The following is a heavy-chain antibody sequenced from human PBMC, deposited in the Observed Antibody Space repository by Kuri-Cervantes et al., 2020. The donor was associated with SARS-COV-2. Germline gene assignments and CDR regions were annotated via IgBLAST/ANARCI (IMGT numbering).Heavy chain of an antibody. Sequence: GESLKISCAASGFTFSTFRLNWVRQAPGKGLEWVSSISSSSNFIYYADSVKGRFTISRDNAKNLLFLQMNNLRAEDTAVYYCARDSSGWLFDFWGQGTLVTVSS. CDR3: ARDSSGWLFDF. D-gene: IGHD6-19*01. CDR2: ISSSSNFI. CDR1: GFTFSTFR. V-gene: IGHV3-21*06. J-gene: IGHJ4*02.